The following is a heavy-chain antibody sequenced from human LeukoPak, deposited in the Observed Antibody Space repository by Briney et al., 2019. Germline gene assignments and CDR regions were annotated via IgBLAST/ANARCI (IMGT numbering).Heavy chain of an antibody. J-gene: IGHJ6*02. V-gene: IGHV1-18*01. CDR1: GYTFTSYG. CDR2: ISAYNGNT. CDR3: ARDMDPSIAARGYYYYYYYGMDV. Sequence: APVKVSCKASGYTFTSYGISWVRQAPGQGLEWMGWISAYNGNTNYAQKLQGRVTMTTDTSTSTAYMELRSLRSDDTAVYYCARDMDPSIAARGYYYYYYYGMDVWGQGTTVTVSS. D-gene: IGHD6-6*01.